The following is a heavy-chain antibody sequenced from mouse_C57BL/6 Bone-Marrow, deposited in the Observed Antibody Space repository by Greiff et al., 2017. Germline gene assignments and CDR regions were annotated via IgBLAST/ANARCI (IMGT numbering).Heavy chain of an antibody. CDR1: GFTFSSYA. CDR3: ARGRGVTTDY. Sequence: EVQGVESGGGLVKAGGSLKLSCAASGFTFSSYAMSWVRQTPEKRLEWVATISDGGSYTYYPDNVKGRFTISRDNAKNNLYLQMSHLKSEDTTMYYCARGRGVTTDYWGQGTTLTVSS. V-gene: IGHV5-4*01. CDR2: ISDGGSYT. D-gene: IGHD2-2*01. J-gene: IGHJ2*01.